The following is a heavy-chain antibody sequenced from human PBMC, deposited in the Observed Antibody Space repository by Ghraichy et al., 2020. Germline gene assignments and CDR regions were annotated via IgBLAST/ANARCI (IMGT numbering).Heavy chain of an antibody. CDR1: GFTFSDTW. J-gene: IGHJ4*02. CDR2: IRSRGAGGTT. CDR3: PTAYKFRDSSDFDY. V-gene: IGHV3-15*01. Sequence: GGSLRLSCVASGFTFSDTWMNWVRQAPGRGLEWIGRIRSRGAGGTTEYAAFVEGRFTISRDDSKNTLFLQMNSLRIEDTAVYYCPTAYKFRDSSDFDYWGQGTLVTVSS. D-gene: IGHD6-19*01.